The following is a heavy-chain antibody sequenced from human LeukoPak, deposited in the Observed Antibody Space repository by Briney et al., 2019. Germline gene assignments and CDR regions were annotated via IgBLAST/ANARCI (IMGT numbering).Heavy chain of an antibody. J-gene: IGHJ2*01. Sequence: PSETLSLTCLVSADSMSRYRWSWIRQSPEQALEWIGSISYSVAPRYSPSLESRLLISVDRSENRVSLRLNSATAADTAVYYCAREMVGDYFFDLWGRGTLVTVSS. CDR3: AREMVGDYFFDL. V-gene: IGHV4-59*01. CDR2: ISYSVAP. D-gene: IGHD2/OR15-2a*01. CDR1: ADSMSRYR.